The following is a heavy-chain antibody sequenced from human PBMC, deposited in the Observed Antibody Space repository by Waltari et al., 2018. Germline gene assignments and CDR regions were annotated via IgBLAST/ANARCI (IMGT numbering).Heavy chain of an antibody. CDR3: ARARDEETAMVYFDH. D-gene: IGHD5-18*01. CDR1: GFTGSTNH. CDR2: IYDAGST. J-gene: IGHJ4*02. V-gene: IGHV3-66*02. Sequence: EVQLVESGGGLVHTGGSLRRPCAASGFTGSTNHMSWVPQAPGRGLEWVSLIYDAGSTYYPDSVRGRFTISRDNSKNTVHLQMNSLRVEDTAIYYCARARDEETAMVYFDHWGQGTLVSVSS.